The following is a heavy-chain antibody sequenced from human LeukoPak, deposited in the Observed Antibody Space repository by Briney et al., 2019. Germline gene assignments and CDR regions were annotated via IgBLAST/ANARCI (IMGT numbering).Heavy chain of an antibody. V-gene: IGHV3-74*03. Sequence: GGSLRLSCATSGFTFNIYWMQWVRQVPGKGLVWVSRIDSNGGGATYADSVKGRFTTSRDNGNNTMYLQMNSLRAEDTAIYYCARAKYSSRWSLDYWGQGALVTVSS. D-gene: IGHD6-13*01. CDR1: GFTFNIYW. CDR2: IDSNGGGA. CDR3: ARAKYSSRWSLDY. J-gene: IGHJ4*02.